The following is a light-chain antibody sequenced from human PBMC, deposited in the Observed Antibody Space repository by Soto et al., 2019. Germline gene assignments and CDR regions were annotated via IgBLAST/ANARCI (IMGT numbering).Light chain of an antibody. Sequence: QSALTQPAAVSGSPGQSITISCTGTSSDVGAFNYVSWYQQHPGKAPKLLVYDVNNRPSGVSNRFSGSKSGNTAPLTISGLQAEDVADYYCSSYTTSRSYVFGGGTKLTVL. V-gene: IGLV2-14*01. CDR3: SSYTTSRSYV. CDR2: DVN. J-gene: IGLJ1*01. CDR1: SSDVGAFNY.